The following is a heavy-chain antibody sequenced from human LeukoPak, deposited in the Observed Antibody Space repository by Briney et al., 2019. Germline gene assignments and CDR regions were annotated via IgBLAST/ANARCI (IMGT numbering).Heavy chain of an antibody. CDR1: GGSFSGYY. CDR2: INHSGST. D-gene: IGHD6-13*01. J-gene: IGHJ4*02. V-gene: IGHV4-34*01. CDR3: ARGRRIAAADSYYFDY. Sequence: PSETLSLTCAVYGGSFSGYYWNWIRQPPGKGLEWMGEINHSGSTNYNPSLKSRVTISVDTSKNQFSLKLSSVTAADTAVYHCARGRRIAAADSYYFDYWGQGTLVTVSS.